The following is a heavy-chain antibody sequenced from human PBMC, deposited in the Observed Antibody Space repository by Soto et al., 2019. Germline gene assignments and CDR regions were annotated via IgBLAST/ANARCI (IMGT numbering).Heavy chain of an antibody. CDR1: GFTFSSYA. V-gene: IGHV3-23*01. Sequence: EVQLLESGGGLVQPGGSLRLSCAASGFTFSSYAMSWVRQAPGKGLEWVSAISGSGGSTYYADSVKGRFTISRDNSKNTLYLQMNSLRAEDTAVYYCAKASIHDYTEFYYYYYMDVWGKGTTVTVSS. CDR3: AKASIHDYTEFYYYYYMDV. CDR2: ISGSGGST. J-gene: IGHJ6*03. D-gene: IGHD4-4*01.